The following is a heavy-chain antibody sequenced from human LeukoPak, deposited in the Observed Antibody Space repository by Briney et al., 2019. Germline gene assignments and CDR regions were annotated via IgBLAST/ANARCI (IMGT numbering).Heavy chain of an antibody. J-gene: IGHJ6*03. CDR2: ISGSGGNT. CDR3: AKHGANYYYYYMDV. D-gene: IGHD4/OR15-4a*01. V-gene: IGHV3-23*01. CDR1: GFTFSSYA. Sequence: GGSLRLSCTASGFTFSSYAMSWVRQAPGRGLEWVSFISGSGGNTYYADSVKGRFTISRDNSKNTLYLQMNSLRAEDTAVYYCAKHGANYYYYYMDVWGKGTTVTVSS.